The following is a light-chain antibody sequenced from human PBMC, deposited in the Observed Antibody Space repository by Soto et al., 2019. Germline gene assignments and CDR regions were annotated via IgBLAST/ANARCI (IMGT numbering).Light chain of an antibody. J-gene: IGLJ1*01. V-gene: IGLV2-14*01. CDR1: SSDVGAYNY. CDR2: EVS. Sequence: QSVLTQPASVSGSPGQSVAISCTGTSSDVGAYNYVSWYQQHPGKAPKLLLSEVSNRPSGVSDRFSGSKSGNAASLTISGLQAEDEADYYCHSYDSSLSASVFGAGTKVTVL. CDR3: HSYDSSLSASV.